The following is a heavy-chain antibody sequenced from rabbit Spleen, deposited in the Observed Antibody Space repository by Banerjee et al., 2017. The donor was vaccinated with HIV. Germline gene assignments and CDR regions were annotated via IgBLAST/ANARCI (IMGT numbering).Heavy chain of an antibody. CDR2: IYAGSSGST. J-gene: IGHJ4*01. V-gene: IGHV1S45*01. CDR1: GFDFSSSYQ. Sequence: QEQLVESGGGLVQPEGSLTLTCKASGFDFSSSYQMCWVRQAPGKGPEWIACIYAGSSGSTNYASWVNGRFTLSRENNQNTVSLQMTSLTTADTATYFCARAYSNDFYYDLWGPGTLVTVS. D-gene: IGHD6-1*01. CDR3: ARAYSNDFYYDL.